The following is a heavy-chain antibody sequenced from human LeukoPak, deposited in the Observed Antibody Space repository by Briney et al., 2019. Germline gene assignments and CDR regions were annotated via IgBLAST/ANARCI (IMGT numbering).Heavy chain of an antibody. D-gene: IGHD6-13*01. CDR3: AKEHRVAIAAACGY. V-gene: IGHV3-30*02. Sequence: PGGSLRLSCAASGFTFSSYGMHWVRQAPGKGLEWVAFIRYVGSNKYYADSVKGRFTISRDNSKNTLYLQMNSLRAEDTAVYYCAKEHRVAIAAACGYWGQGTLVTVSS. CDR1: GFTFSSYG. CDR2: IRYVGSNK. J-gene: IGHJ4*02.